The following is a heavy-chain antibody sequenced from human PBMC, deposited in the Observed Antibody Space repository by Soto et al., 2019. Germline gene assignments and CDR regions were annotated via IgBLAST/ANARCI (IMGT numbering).Heavy chain of an antibody. Sequence: EVQLFESGGKLMQPGESLRLSCALSGGDFSRFAMSWIRQAPGKGLEWVSAIRGSGDGTSYIGSVAGRFTISRANLENTLDLQRDRLRAEDTAVYLWAKHIRWEWDQDLFDSWVPGTLVTVSS. CDR1: GGDFSRFA. J-gene: IGHJ5*01. D-gene: IGHD1-26*01. CDR2: IRGSGDGT. CDR3: AKHIRWEWDQDLFDS. V-gene: IGHV3-23*01.